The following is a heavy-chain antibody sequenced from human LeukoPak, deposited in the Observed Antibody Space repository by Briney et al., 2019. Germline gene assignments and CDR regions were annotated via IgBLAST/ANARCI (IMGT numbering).Heavy chain of an antibody. D-gene: IGHD3-10*01. J-gene: IGHJ6*04. V-gene: IGHV4-30-4*01. CDR3: ARVVSEGKYVRVGGYYYYGMDV. CDR1: GGSISSGDYY. Sequence: PSQTLSLTCTVSGGSISSGDYYWSWIRQPPGKGLEWIGYIYYSGSTYYNPSLKSRVTISVDTSKNRSSLKLSSVTAADTAVYYCARVVSEGKYVRVGGYYYYGMDVWGKGTTVTVSS. CDR2: IYYSGST.